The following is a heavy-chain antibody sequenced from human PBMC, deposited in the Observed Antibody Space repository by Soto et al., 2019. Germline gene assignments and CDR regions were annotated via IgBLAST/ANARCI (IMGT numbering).Heavy chain of an antibody. Sequence: PGGSLRLSCVASGYPFINYAMSWVRQAPGKGLEWVAGISASGSDSDYIDSVKGRFTISRDNAKTTLYLQMNSLKAEDTAVYYCAKDGYCSSTSCYWSYWGQGTVVTVSS. V-gene: IGHV3-23*01. D-gene: IGHD2-2*03. J-gene: IGHJ4*02. CDR3: AKDGYCSSTSCYWSY. CDR1: GYPFINYA. CDR2: ISASGSDS.